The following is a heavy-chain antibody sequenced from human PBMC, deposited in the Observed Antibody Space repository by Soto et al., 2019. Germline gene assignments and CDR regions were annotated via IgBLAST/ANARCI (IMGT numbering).Heavy chain of an antibody. J-gene: IGHJ6*02. D-gene: IGHD3-10*01. CDR2: ISAYNGNT. CDR3: AGPDFYGSGSYYRRGYYYYGMDV. CDR1: GYTFTSYG. Sequence: ASVKVSCKASGYTFTSYGISWVRQAPGQGLEWMGWISAYNGNTNYAQKLQGRVTMTTDTSTSTAYMELRSLRSDATAVYYCAGPDFYGSGSYYRRGYYYYGMDVWGQGTTVTVSS. V-gene: IGHV1-18*04.